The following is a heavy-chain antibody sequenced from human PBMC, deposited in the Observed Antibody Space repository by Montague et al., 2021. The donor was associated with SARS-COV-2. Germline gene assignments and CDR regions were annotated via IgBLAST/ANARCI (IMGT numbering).Heavy chain of an antibody. D-gene: IGHD6-19*01. CDR3: ARPFRMEMAGMRLLP. CDR1: DGSFSSYY. V-gene: IGHV4-34*01. J-gene: IGHJ5*02. CDR2: INHTGST. Sequence: SETLSLTCAVYDGSFSSYYWTWIRQSPGKRLEWIGDINHTGSTTYNPSLKSRVTISVDTSKNQFSLKLTSVTVADTALYFCARPFRMEMAGMRLLPWGQGTLVTVSS.